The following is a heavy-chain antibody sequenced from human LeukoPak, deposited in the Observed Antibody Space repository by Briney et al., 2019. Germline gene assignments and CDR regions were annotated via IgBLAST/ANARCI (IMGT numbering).Heavy chain of an antibody. Sequence: SETLSPTCTVSGGSISSYYWSWIRQPPGKGLEWIGYIYYSGSTNYNPSLKSRVTISVDTSKNQFSLKLSSVTAADTAVYYCARVTWSGYSFDYWGQGTLVTVSS. V-gene: IGHV4-59*01. CDR3: ARVTWSGYSFDY. CDR1: GGSISSYY. CDR2: IYYSGST. D-gene: IGHD3-3*01. J-gene: IGHJ4*02.